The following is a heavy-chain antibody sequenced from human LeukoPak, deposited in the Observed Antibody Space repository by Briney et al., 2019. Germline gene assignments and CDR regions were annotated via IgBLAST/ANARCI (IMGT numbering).Heavy chain of an antibody. D-gene: IGHD3-10*01. V-gene: IGHV4-59*01. J-gene: IGHJ4*02. CDR1: GGSLSSYY. CDR3: ARAGEGYYGSGSYYTEFDY. Sequence: SETLSLTCTMSGGSLSSYYWSWIRQPPGEGLEWIGYIFYSGSTNYNTSLKRRVTISVDTSKNQFSLKLSSVTAADTAVYYCARAGEGYYGSGSYYTEFDYWGQGTLVTVSS. CDR2: IFYSGST.